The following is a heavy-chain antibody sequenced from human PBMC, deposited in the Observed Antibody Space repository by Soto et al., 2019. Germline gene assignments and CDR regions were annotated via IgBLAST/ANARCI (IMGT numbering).Heavy chain of an antibody. CDR2: IDPSDSYT. J-gene: IGHJ6*02. V-gene: IGHV5-10-1*01. D-gene: IGHD2-15*01. CDR3: ARLGDCSGGSCFSRYYYYGMDV. Sequence: LGESLKISCQGSGYSFTSYWISWVRQMPGKGLEWMGRIDPSDSYTNYSPSFQGHVTISADKSIRTAYLQWSSLKASDSAIYYCARLGDCSGGSCFSRYYYYGMDVWGQGTTVTVSS. CDR1: GYSFTSYW.